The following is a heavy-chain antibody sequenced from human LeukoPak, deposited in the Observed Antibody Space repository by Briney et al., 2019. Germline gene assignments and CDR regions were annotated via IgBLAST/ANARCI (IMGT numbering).Heavy chain of an antibody. CDR1: GYSFTSYW. D-gene: IGHD5-18*01. V-gene: IGHV5-51*04. CDR2: IYPGDSDI. CDR3: ARSDGRGYSFDY. J-gene: IGHJ4*02. Sequence: GESLMISYKCSGYSFTSYWIGWVRQMPGKGLGWMGIIYPGDSDIRYSPSFQGQVTISADKPISTAYLQWSSLKASDTARYYCARSDGRGYSFDYWGQGTLVTVSS.